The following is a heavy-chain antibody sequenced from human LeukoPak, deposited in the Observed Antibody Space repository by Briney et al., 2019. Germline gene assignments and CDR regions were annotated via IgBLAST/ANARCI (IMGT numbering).Heavy chain of an antibody. Sequence: SETLSLTCSVSGDSINSNYWSWLRQPPGKGLEWIGYIYYGGSTNYNPSLKSRVSMSVDTSKNQFSLNLSSVTAADTAVYHCARLLAGCPGGRCRAHFDYWGQGTLVTVSS. V-gene: IGHV4-59*01. CDR3: ARLLAGCPGGRCRAHFDY. CDR2: IYYGGST. D-gene: IGHD2-15*01. J-gene: IGHJ4*02. CDR1: GDSINSNY.